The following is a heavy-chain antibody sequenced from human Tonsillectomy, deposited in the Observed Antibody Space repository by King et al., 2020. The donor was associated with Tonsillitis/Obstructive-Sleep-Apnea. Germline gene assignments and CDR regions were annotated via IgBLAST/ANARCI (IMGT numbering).Heavy chain of an antibody. D-gene: IGHD3-3*01. CDR3: ARPLAPHXGFXSGDYWGRGFDX. CDR2: INQSGST. CDR1: GGSFGIYY. J-gene: IGHJ3*01. V-gene: IGHV4-34*01. Sequence: VQLQQWGAGLLRPSETLSLTCAVSGGSFGIYYWSWIRQPPGKGLEWIGEINQSGSTNYNPSLKSRVTISVDTSKKQFSLKLNSVTAADTAIYYCARPLAPHXGFXSGDYWGRGFDXWGXGTMVTVSS.